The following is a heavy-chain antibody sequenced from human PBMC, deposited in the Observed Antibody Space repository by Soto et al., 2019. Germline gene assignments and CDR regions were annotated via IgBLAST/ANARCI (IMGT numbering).Heavy chain of an antibody. V-gene: IGHV4-30-4*01. CDR1: GGSISSGDYY. D-gene: IGHD4-17*01. CDR3: ARGKGIDYGDTKFDY. CDR2: IYYSGST. J-gene: IGHJ4*02. Sequence: SETLSLTCTVSGGSISSGDYYWSWIRQPPGKGLEWIGYIYYSGSTYYNPSLKSRVTISVDTSRNQFSLKLSSVTAADTAVYYCARGKGIDYGDTKFDYWGQGTLVTVSS.